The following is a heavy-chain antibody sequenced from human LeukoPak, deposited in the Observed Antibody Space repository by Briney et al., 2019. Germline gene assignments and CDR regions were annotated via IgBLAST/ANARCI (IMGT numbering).Heavy chain of an antibody. Sequence: SETLSLTCTVSGGSISSSSYYWGWIRQPPGKGLEWIGSIYYSGSTYYNPSLKSRVTISVGTSKNQFSLKLSSVTAADTAVYYCARHQEPRGDDAFDIWGQGTMVTVSS. CDR1: GGSISSSSYY. CDR2: IYYSGST. V-gene: IGHV4-39*01. D-gene: IGHD1-14*01. CDR3: ARHQEPRGDDAFDI. J-gene: IGHJ3*02.